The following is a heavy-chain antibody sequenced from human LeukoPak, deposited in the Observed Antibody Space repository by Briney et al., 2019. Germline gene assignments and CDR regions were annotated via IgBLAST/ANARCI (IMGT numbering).Heavy chain of an antibody. CDR1: GGSIRAYY. D-gene: IGHD1-1*01. J-gene: IGHJ3*02. Sequence: SETLSLTCTVSGGSIRAYYWSWIRQPPGEGLEWIGYIHDSGSTNYNPSLMSRITISLDTPKNQFSLKLNSVTAADTAVYYCARVQTKLKYAFDIWGQGTMVTVSS. CDR3: ARVQTKLKYAFDI. CDR2: IHDSGST. V-gene: IGHV4-59*01.